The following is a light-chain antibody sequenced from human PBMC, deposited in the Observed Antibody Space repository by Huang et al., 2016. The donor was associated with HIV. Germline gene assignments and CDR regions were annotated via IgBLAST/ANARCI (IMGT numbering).Light chain of an antibody. CDR1: QSISNNY. J-gene: IGKJ3*01. Sequence: EIVLTQSPGTLSLSPGERVTLSCRASQSISNNYLAWYQQKPGQAPRLLIYGASKRATGIPDSFSGSGSGTDFPLIISRLDPEDFAMYYCQQYGNSPFTFGPGTRVDIK. CDR2: GAS. CDR3: QQYGNSPFT. V-gene: IGKV3-20*01.